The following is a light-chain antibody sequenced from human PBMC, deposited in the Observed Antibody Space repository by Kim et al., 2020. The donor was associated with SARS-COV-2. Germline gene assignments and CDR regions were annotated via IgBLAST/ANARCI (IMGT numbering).Light chain of an antibody. Sequence: HSALTQPASVSGSPGQSITISCTGTTTDVGNYNFVSWYQHHPGEAPNVLIYDVTKRPSGVSNRFFGSKSGNTASLTISELQTEDEADYYCCSYASGSTLIFGGGTQLTVL. CDR1: TTDVGNYNF. J-gene: IGLJ2*01. V-gene: IGLV2-14*03. CDR2: DVT. CDR3: CSYASGSTLI.